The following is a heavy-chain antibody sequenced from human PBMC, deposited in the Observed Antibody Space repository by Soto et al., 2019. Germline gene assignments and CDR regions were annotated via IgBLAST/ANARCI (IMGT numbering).Heavy chain of an antibody. CDR2: IKSKTDGGTT. V-gene: IGHV3-15*01. Sequence: GSLRLSCAASGFTFSNAWMSGVRQAPGKGLEWVGRIKSKTDGGTTDYAAPVKGRFTISRDDSKNTLYLQMNSLKTEDTAAYYCTTVRILWFGELLYPDYWGQGTLVTVSS. D-gene: IGHD3-10*01. CDR1: GFTFSNAW. J-gene: IGHJ4*02. CDR3: TTVRILWFGELLYPDY.